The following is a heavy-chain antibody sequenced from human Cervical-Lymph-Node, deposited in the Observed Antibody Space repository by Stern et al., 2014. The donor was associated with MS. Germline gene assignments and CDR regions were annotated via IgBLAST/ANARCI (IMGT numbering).Heavy chain of an antibody. V-gene: IGHV2-70*01. Sequence: VTLKESGPAVVKPTQTLTLTCTFSGFSFSTNGMRLSWLRQPPGKDLEWLALLDWDGDKYYSTALKTRLTISKDTSKNQVVLTMTNMAPLDTATYFCVRAREGYYFDYWGQGIPVTVSS. CDR2: LDWDGDK. D-gene: IGHD2-21*01. J-gene: IGHJ4*02. CDR1: GFSFSTNGMR. CDR3: VRAREGYYFDY.